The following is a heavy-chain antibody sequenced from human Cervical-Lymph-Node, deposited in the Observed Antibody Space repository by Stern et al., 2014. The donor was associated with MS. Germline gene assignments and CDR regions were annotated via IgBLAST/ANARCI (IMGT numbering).Heavy chain of an antibody. CDR1: GFTFRDYY. Sequence: QVQLVESGGGVVKPGGSLRLSCAASGFTFRDYYMSWIRQAPGKGLEWVSSISSSGSTIYYADSVKGRFTISRDNAKNSLYLQMNSLRAEDTAVYYCARVLNRDSSSSSDYFDYWGQGTLVTVSS. CDR2: ISSSGSTI. J-gene: IGHJ4*02. CDR3: ARVLNRDSSSSSDYFDY. D-gene: IGHD6-6*01. V-gene: IGHV3-11*01.